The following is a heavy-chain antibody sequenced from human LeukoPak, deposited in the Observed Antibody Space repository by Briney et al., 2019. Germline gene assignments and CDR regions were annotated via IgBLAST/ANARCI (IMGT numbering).Heavy chain of an antibody. J-gene: IGHJ5*01. Sequence: GGSLRLSCAASGFTFSTYAMSWVRQAPGKGLEWVSAISGRGVSTSYADSVKGRFTISRDDSKDTLYLQMDSLRADDTAVYYCAKAGGASWYDCWGQGTLVTVSS. CDR2: ISGRGVST. V-gene: IGHV3-23*01. CDR3: AKAGGASWYDC. CDR1: GFTFSTYA. D-gene: IGHD6-25*01.